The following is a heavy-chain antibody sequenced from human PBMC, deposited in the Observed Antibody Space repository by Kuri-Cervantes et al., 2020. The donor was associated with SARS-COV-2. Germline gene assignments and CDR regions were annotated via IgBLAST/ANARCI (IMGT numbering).Heavy chain of an antibody. D-gene: IGHD6-19*01. J-gene: IGHJ6*02. Sequence: LSLTCAASGFTFSSYSMNWVRQAPGKGLEWVSSISSSSSYIYYADSVKGRFTISRDNAKNSLYLQMNSLRAEDTAVYYCARGGRYSSGKYYYYGMDVWGQGTTVTVSS. CDR3: ARGGRYSSGKYYYYGMDV. CDR1: GFTFSSYS. CDR2: ISSSSSYI. V-gene: IGHV3-21*01.